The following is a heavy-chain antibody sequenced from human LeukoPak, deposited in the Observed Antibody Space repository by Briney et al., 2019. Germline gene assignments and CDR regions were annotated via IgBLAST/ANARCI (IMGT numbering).Heavy chain of an antibody. D-gene: IGHD2-15*01. J-gene: IGHJ4*02. CDR1: DYSISTNYF. Sequence: SETLSLTCDVSDYSISTNYFWAWIRQPPGKGLEWIGSIYHSGSTYYNPSLKSRVTISVDTSKNQFSLKVSSVTAADTAVYYCARDVESGRGYYYWGQGVLVTVSP. CDR3: ARDVESGRGYYY. V-gene: IGHV4-38-2*02. CDR2: IYHSGST.